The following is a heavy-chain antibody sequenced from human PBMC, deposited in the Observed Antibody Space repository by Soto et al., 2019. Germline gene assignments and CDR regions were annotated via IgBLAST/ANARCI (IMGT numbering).Heavy chain of an antibody. CDR1: GFTFSSYA. CDR3: AKGPIFGVENIYDY. D-gene: IGHD3-3*01. V-gene: IGHV3-23*01. J-gene: IGHJ4*02. Sequence: EVQLLEPGGGLLQPGGSLRLSCAASGFTFSSYAMSWVRQAPGKGLEWVSGMSGNGGSAYYADSGKGRFTISRDNSKKTLYLQMNSLRAEDTAVYYCAKGPIFGVENIYDYWGQGTLVTVSS. CDR2: MSGNGGSA.